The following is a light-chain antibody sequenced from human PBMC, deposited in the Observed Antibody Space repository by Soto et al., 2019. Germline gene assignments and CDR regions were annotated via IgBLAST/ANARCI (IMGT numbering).Light chain of an antibody. CDR1: SSHIGAGYD. CDR3: QSYDSSLSGRGV. CDR2: GNS. V-gene: IGLV1-40*01. J-gene: IGLJ2*01. Sequence: QSVLTQPPSVSGAPGQRVTISCTGSSSHIGAGYDVHWYQQLPGTAPKLLIYGNSNRPSGVPDRFSGSKSGTSASLAITGLQAEDEADYYCQSYDSSLSGRGVFGGGTQLTVL.